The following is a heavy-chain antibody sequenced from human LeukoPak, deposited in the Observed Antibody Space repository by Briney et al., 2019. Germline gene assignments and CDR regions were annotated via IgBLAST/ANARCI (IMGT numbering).Heavy chain of an antibody. Sequence: GESLKISCKGSGYSFTSYWIGWVRQMPGKGPEWMGIIYPGDSDTRYSPSFQGQVTISADKSISTAYLQWSSLKASDTAMYYCARWDVDSSDPGENSNAFDIWGQGTMVTVSS. D-gene: IGHD3-22*01. CDR3: ARWDVDSSDPGENSNAFDI. J-gene: IGHJ3*02. V-gene: IGHV5-51*01. CDR2: IYPGDSDT. CDR1: GYSFTSYW.